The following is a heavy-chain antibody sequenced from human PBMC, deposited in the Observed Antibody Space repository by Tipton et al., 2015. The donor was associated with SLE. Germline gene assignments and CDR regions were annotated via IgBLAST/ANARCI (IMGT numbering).Heavy chain of an antibody. Sequence: TLSLTCTVSGASISSIYYWGWIRQPPGRGLEWIGSISYSGNTYYNPSLKRRVTITLDSSKNQFSLKLTSVTAADTAVYYCARRHYSGPFDSWGQGTLVTVSS. CDR1: GASISSIYY. J-gene: IGHJ4*02. D-gene: IGHD5-12*01. CDR3: ARRHYSGPFDS. V-gene: IGHV4-39*07. CDR2: ISYSGNT.